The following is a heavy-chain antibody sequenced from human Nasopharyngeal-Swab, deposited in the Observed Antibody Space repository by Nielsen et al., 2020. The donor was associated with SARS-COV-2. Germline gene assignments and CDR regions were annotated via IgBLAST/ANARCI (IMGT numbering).Heavy chain of an antibody. D-gene: IGHD1-26*01. CDR2: INPNSGDT. V-gene: IGHV1-2*06. CDR1: GYTFTDYF. Sequence: VKVSCKASGYTFTDYFMHWVRQAPGQELEWMGRINPNSGDTNYAQKFQGRVTMTRDTSISTAYMELSRLRSDDTAVYYCARDAGILGTYYYYYMDVWGKGTTVTVSS. J-gene: IGHJ6*03. CDR3: ARDAGILGTYYYYYMDV.